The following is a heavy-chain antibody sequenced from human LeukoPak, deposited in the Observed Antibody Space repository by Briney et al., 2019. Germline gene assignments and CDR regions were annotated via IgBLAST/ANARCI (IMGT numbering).Heavy chain of an antibody. V-gene: IGHV4-34*01. CDR1: GGSFSGYY. J-gene: IGHJ4*02. CDR2: IYHSGNT. CDR3: ARWYSSSGYLDY. D-gene: IGHD6-6*01. Sequence: SETLSLTCAVYGGSFSGYYWSWIRQPPGKGLEWIGSIYHSGNTNYNPSLKSRVTISVDTSKNQFSLKVSSVTAADTALYYCARWYSSSGYLDYWGQGTLVTVSS.